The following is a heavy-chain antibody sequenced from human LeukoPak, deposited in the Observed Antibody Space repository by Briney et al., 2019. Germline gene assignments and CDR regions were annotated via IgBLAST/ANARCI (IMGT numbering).Heavy chain of an antibody. Sequence: SETLSLTCTVSGGSISSYYWSWIRQPPGKGLEWIGYIYYSGSTNYNPSLKSRVTISVDTSKNQFSLKLSSVTAADTAVYYCARGYPLILAAPSYSYYFDYWGQGTLVTVSS. J-gene: IGHJ4*02. CDR1: GGSISSYY. CDR2: IYYSGST. D-gene: IGHD2-15*01. CDR3: ARGYPLILAAPSYSYYFDY. V-gene: IGHV4-59*08.